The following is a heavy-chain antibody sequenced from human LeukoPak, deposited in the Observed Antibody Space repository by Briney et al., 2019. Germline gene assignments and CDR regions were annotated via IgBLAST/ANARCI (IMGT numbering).Heavy chain of an antibody. CDR1: GLTFSDTN. CDR2: IRRVPTDL. Sequence: KAGGSLRLSCVASGLTFSDTNLAWIRQAPGKGLEWISYIRRVPTDLYYADSAKGRFTITRDNAKNSLYLQMNSLRAEDTANYYCARRARDFGDSHAFDVWGQGTMVTVSS. D-gene: IGHD4-17*01. J-gene: IGHJ3*01. V-gene: IGHV3-11*01. CDR3: ARRARDFGDSHAFDV.